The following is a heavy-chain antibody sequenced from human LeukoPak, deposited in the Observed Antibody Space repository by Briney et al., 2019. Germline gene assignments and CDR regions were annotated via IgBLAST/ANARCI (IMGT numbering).Heavy chain of an antibody. CDR1: GGSISSSYY. J-gene: IGHJ5*02. CDR3: ARDSRSSSWYFRGSNWFDP. D-gene: IGHD6-13*01. CDR2: IYYSGST. V-gene: IGHV4-61*01. Sequence: SGTLSLTCAVSGGSISSSYYWSWIRQPPGKGLEWIGYIYYSGSTNYNPSLKSRVTISVDTSKNQFSLKLSSVTAADTAVYYCARDSRSSSWYFRGSNWFDPWGQGTLVTVSS.